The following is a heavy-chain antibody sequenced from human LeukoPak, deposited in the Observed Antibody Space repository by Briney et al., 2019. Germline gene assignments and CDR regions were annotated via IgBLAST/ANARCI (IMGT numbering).Heavy chain of an antibody. Sequence: ASVKVSCKASGYTFTSYYMHWVRQAPGQGLEWMGIVNPSGGSTSYAQKFQGRVTMTTDTSTSTAYMELRSLRSDDTAVYYCASTSGGYDFHYFDYWGQGTLVTVSS. D-gene: IGHD5-12*01. J-gene: IGHJ4*02. CDR1: GYTFTSYY. CDR2: VNPSGGST. CDR3: ASTSGGYDFHYFDY. V-gene: IGHV1-46*01.